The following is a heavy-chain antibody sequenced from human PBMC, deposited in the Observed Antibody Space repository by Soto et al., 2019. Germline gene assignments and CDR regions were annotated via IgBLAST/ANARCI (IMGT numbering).Heavy chain of an antibody. J-gene: IGHJ6*02. CDR1: GYSFTDYH. Sequence: ASVKVSCKASGYSFTDYHIHWVRQAPGQGLEWLGRINPKSGGTSTAQKFQGWVTMTTDTSISTASMELTRLTYDDTAIYYCARGDSTDCSNGVCSFFYNHGMDVCG. D-gene: IGHD2-8*01. V-gene: IGHV1-2*04. CDR2: INPKSGGT. CDR3: ARGDSTDCSNGVCSFFYNHGMDV.